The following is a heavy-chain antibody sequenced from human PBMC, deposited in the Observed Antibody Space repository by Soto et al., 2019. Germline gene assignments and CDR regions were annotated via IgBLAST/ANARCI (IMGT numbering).Heavy chain of an antibody. CDR3: ARDRVAHPQVYYYYYGMDV. Sequence: SQTLSLTCAISGDSVSSHSAAWNWIRQSPSRGLEWLGRTYYRSKWYNDYAVSVKSRITINPDTSKNQFSLQLNSVTPEDTAVYYCARDRVAHPQVYYYYYGMDVWGQGTTVTVSS. V-gene: IGHV6-1*01. J-gene: IGHJ6*02. CDR2: TYYRSKWYN. CDR1: GDSVSSHSAA. D-gene: IGHD2-15*01.